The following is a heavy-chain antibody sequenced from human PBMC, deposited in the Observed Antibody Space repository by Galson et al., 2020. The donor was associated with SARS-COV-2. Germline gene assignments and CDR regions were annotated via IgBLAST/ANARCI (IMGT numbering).Heavy chain of an antibody. CDR2: INSYGNNT. CDR1: GFTFSTYW. D-gene: IGHD1-26*01. CDR3: TATRAY. J-gene: IGHJ4*02. V-gene: IGHV3-74*01. Sequence: GSLRLSCATSGFTFSTYWMHWVRQAPGKGLVWVSRINSYGNNTSYADSVKGRFTISRDNAKNTLYLQMNSLRVEDTAVYYCTATRAYWGQGTLVTVSS.